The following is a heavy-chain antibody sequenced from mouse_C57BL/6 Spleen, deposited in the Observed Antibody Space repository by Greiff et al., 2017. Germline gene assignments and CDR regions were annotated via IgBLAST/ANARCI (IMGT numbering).Heavy chain of an antibody. CDR2: IYPGSGNT. CDR1: GYTFTDYY. CDR3: ARSWDGFYAMDY. D-gene: IGHD4-1*01. Sequence: VQLQQSGAELVRPGASVKLSCKASGYTFTDYYINWVKQRPGQGLEWIARIYPGSGNTYYNEKFKGKATLTAEKSSSTAYMQLSSLTSEDSAVYFCARSWDGFYAMDYWGQGTSVTVSS. V-gene: IGHV1-76*01. J-gene: IGHJ4*01.